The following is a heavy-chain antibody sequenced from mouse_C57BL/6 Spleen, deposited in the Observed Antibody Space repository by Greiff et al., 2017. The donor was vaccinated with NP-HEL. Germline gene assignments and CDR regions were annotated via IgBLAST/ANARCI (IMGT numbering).Heavy chain of an antibody. D-gene: IGHD2-3*01. CDR1: GYTFTSYG. CDR2: IYPRSGNT. J-gene: IGHJ4*01. Sequence: VQLQQSGAELARPGASVKLSCKASGYTFTSYGISWVKQRTGQGLEWIGEIYPRSGNTYYNEKFKGKATLTADKSSSTAYMELRSLTSEDSAVYFCARRDYDGYPYYYAMDYWGQGASVTVSS. CDR3: ARRDYDGYPYYYAMDY. V-gene: IGHV1-81*01.